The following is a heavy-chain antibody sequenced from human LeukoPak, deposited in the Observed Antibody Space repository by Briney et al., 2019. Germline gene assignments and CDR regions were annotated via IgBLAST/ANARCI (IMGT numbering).Heavy chain of an antibody. J-gene: IGHJ3*01. CDR3: ARIAILTSGPLDAFDL. V-gene: IGHV3-7*01. CDR1: GFTFSSYA. Sequence: PGGSLRLSCAASGFTFSSYAMSWVRQAPGKGLEWVANIKQDGSEKYSVDSVEGRFTISRDNAKSSLYLQMNSLRVEDTALYYCARIAILTSGPLDAFDLWGQGTMVTVSS. CDR2: IKQDGSEK. D-gene: IGHD2-15*01.